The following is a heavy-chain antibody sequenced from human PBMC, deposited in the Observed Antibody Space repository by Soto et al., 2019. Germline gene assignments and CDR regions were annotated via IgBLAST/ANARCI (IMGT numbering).Heavy chain of an antibody. CDR2: ISGSGGST. J-gene: IGHJ5*02. CDR1: GFTFSCYA. Sequence: SLRLSCAASGFTFSCYAMSWVRQAPGKGLEWVSAISGSGGSTYYADSVKGRFTISRDNSKNTLYLQMNSLRAEDTAVYYCAKDRESSSWEGWFDPWGQGTLVTVSS. CDR3: AKDRESSSWEGWFDP. V-gene: IGHV3-23*01. D-gene: IGHD6-6*01.